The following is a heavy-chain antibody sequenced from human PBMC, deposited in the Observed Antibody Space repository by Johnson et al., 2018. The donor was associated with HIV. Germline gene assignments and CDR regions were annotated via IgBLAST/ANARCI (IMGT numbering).Heavy chain of an antibody. Sequence: VQLVESGGGLVQPGGSLRLSCAASGFTFSRSWMHWVRQVPGKGLEWVAVISYDGSNKYYADSVKGRFTISRDNSKNTLYLQMNSLRAEDTAVYYCANSYSSSSGNNDYAFDIWGQGTMVTVSS. CDR1: GFTFSRSW. V-gene: IGHV3-30*18. CDR2: ISYDGSNK. J-gene: IGHJ3*02. D-gene: IGHD6-6*01. CDR3: ANSYSSSSGNNDYAFDI.